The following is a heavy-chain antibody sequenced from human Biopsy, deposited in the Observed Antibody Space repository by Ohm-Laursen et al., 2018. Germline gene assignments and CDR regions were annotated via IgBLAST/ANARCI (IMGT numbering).Heavy chain of an antibody. J-gene: IGHJ3*02. Sequence: SETLSLTCAVYGGSLSGYYWNWIRQSPGKGLEWIGEINHRGFTSNNPSLKSRVTLSVDTSKNQFSLKLGSVTAADTAVYYCAKNLAVSSYALDIWGQGTMVTVSS. CDR1: GGSLSGYY. V-gene: IGHV4-34*01. CDR3: AKNLAVSSYALDI. D-gene: IGHD2/OR15-2a*01. CDR2: INHRGFT.